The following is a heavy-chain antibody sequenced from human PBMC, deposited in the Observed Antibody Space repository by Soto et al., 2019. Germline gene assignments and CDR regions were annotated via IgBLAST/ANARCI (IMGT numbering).Heavy chain of an antibody. CDR2: IHNSGST. CDR1: GASIYNGGYV. J-gene: IGHJ5*02. CDR3: ARPHGGSSGWDNWFDP. Sequence: PSETLSLTCSVSGASIYNGGYVWSWIRQSPGKGLEWIGHIHNSGSTNYNPSLKSRVTISVDTSKNQFSLKLSSVTAADTAVYYCARPHGGSSGWDNWFDPWGQGTLVTVSS. D-gene: IGHD6-25*01. V-gene: IGHV4-61*08.